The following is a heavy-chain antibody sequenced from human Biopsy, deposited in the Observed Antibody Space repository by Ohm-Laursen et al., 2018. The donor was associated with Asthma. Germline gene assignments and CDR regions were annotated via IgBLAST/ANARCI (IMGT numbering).Heavy chain of an antibody. CDR2: HDHEEGGT. CDR3: ARPSPNRDILYYYYHMDV. V-gene: IGHV1-24*01. D-gene: IGHD3-3*02. Sequence: ASVKVSCKLSGYSLTDLSMHWVRQAPGQGLEWMGGHDHEEGGTVNARRFQGRVTMTEDTSTDTAYMELSGLRFDDTAIYYCARPSPNRDILYYYYHMDVRGQGTAVTVSS. CDR1: GYSLTDLS. J-gene: IGHJ6*02.